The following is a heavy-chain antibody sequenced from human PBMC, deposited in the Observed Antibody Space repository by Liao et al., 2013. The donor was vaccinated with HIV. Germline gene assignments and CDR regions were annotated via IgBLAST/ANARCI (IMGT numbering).Heavy chain of an antibody. D-gene: IGHD1-26*01. Sequence: QEQLQQWGAGLLKPSETLSLTCAVYVGSLSGHYWSWIRQPAGKGLEWIGRIYTSGSTNYNPSLKSRVTMSVDTSKNQFSLKLSSVTAADTAVYYCARDKVRWELLPSYYYYYMDVWGKGTTVTVSS. CDR2: IYTSGST. CDR3: ARDKVRWELLPSYYYYYMDV. CDR1: VGSLSGHY. J-gene: IGHJ6*03. V-gene: IGHV4-59*10.